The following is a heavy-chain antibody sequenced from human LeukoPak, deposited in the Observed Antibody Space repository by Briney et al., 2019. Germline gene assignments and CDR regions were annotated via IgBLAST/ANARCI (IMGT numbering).Heavy chain of an antibody. V-gene: IGHV3-23*01. J-gene: IGHJ4*02. D-gene: IGHD5-18*01. CDR2: VSPNGETA. CDR3: AKDLGWIQFGY. Sequence: PGGSLRLSCAASGFTVSSNYMNWVRQPPGKGLEWVSGVSPNGETAYYADSVKGRFTISRDNSKNTVYLQVRSLRAEDTAVYYCAKDLGWIQFGYWGQGALVTVSS. CDR1: GFTVSSNY.